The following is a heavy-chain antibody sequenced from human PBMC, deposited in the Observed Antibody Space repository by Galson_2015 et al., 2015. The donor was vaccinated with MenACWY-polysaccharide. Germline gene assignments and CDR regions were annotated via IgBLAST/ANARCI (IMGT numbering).Heavy chain of an antibody. CDR3: AREGGGGGYCSSTSCRGAFDI. CDR1: GFTFSDYY. J-gene: IGHJ3*02. Sequence: SLRLFCAASGFTFSDYYMTWIRQAPGKGLDWVSYISSSGSTVDYADSVKGRFTIPRDNAKNSLYLQMSSLRAEDTAVYYCAREGGGGGYCSSTSCRGAFDIWGQGTVVTVSS. D-gene: IGHD2-2*01. V-gene: IGHV3-11*01. CDR2: ISSSGSTV.